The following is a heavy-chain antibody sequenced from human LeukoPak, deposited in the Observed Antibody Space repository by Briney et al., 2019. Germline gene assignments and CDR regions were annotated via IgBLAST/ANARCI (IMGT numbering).Heavy chain of an antibody. CDR2: MNPNNGNT. V-gene: IGHV1-8*03. D-gene: IGHD6-19*01. CDR1: GYTFISFD. CDR3: ARRAVGNSYYYSMDV. Sequence: ASAKVSCKASGYTFISFDINWVRQVTGQGLEWMGWMNPNNGNTGYAQKFQGRVTITRNTSISTAFMELSSLRSEDTAVYYCARRAVGNSYYYSMDVWGKGTTVTVSS. J-gene: IGHJ6*03.